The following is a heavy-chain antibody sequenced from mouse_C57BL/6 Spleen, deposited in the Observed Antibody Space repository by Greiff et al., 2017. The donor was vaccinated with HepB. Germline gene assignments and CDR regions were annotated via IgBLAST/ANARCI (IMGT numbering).Heavy chain of an antibody. CDR1: GFTFSDYY. CDR2: INYDGSST. J-gene: IGHJ4*01. V-gene: IGHV5-16*01. Sequence: EVQLVESEGGLVQPGSSMKLSCTASGFTFSDYYMAWVRQVPEKGLEWVANINYDGSSTYYLDSLKSRFIISRDNAKNILYLQMSSLKSEDTATYYCARDFRRNYGSSYYAMDYWGQGTSVTVSS. D-gene: IGHD1-1*01. CDR3: ARDFRRNYGSSYYAMDY.